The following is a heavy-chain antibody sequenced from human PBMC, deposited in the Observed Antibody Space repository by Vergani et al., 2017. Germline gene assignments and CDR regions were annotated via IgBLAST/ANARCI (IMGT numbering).Heavy chain of an antibody. D-gene: IGHD2-2*02. CDR1: GITFKNAW. Sequence: EVQVVESGGGLIKPGGSLRLSCVVSGITFKNAWINWVRQAPGKGLEWIGRNRSKNDGGTADYAAPLKGRFTISRDESKDSAFLLVNNLKTEDTAVYFCYTDYHDYWGQGTLVTVSS. CDR2: NRSKNDGGTA. CDR3: YTDYHDY. J-gene: IGHJ4*02. V-gene: IGHV3-15*01.